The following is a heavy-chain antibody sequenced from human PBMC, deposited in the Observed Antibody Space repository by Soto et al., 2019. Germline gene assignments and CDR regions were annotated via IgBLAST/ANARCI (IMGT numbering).Heavy chain of an antibody. CDR1: GLTFDNYA. J-gene: IGHJ6*03. D-gene: IGHD4-17*01. V-gene: IGHV3-9*01. CDR2: ISWNGDFT. CDR3: AKAGPPGEQAPDEYDDYEVKDYFYMDV. Sequence: GGSLRLSCAASGLTFDNYAMYWVRQGPGKGLEWVSGISWNGDFTGYAESVKGRFTISRDNAKNSLFLQMDSLRVEDTAMYFGAKAGPPGEQAPDEYDDYEVKDYFYMDVWGKGTTVTVSS.